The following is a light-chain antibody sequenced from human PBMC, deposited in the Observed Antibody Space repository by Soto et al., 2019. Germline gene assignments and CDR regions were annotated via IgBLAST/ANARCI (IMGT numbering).Light chain of an antibody. CDR1: SSDVGGSNF. CDR3: VSYTSSNTYV. Sequence: QAVLTQPASVSDSPGQSITISCTGTSSDVGGSNFVSWYQQHPGKPPKLIIYDVANRPSGVSNRFSGSKSGSTASLIISRLQTEDEADYYCVSYTSSNTYVFGTGTKVTXL. V-gene: IGLV2-14*03. CDR2: DVA. J-gene: IGLJ1*01.